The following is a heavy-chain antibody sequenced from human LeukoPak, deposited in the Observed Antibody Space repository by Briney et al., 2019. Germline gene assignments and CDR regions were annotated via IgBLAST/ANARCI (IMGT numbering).Heavy chain of an antibody. CDR2: ISYDGSNK. CDR3: AKAGIVILGY. J-gene: IGHJ4*02. D-gene: IGHD1-26*01. Sequence: PGGALRLSCVASGFTFSSYGMHWVRQAPGKGLEWVAVISYDGSNKYYADSVKGRFTISRDNSKNTLYLQMNSLRAEDTAVYYCAKAGIVILGYWGQGTLVTVSS. CDR1: GFTFSSYG. V-gene: IGHV3-30*18.